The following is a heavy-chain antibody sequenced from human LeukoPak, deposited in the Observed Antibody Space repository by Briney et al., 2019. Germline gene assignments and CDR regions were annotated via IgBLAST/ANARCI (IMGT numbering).Heavy chain of an antibody. V-gene: IGHV3-21*01. CDR2: ISGSRTYI. CDR3: AREVERLGS. CDR1: GFTFSSYT. J-gene: IGHJ5*01. Sequence: GGSLRPSCAASGFTFSSYTMAWVRQAPGKRLEWVSSISGSRTYIYSADSVKGRFTISRDNAMNSLYLQMSSLTVDDTAVNYCAREVERLGSWGQGTLVTVSS. D-gene: IGHD1-1*01.